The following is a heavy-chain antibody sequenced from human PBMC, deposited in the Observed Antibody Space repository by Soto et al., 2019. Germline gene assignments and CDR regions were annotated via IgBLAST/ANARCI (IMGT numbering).Heavy chain of an antibody. D-gene: IGHD3-16*02. V-gene: IGHV4-59*08. CDR1: GGSISSYY. Sequence: SETLSLTCTVSGGSISSYYWSWIRQPPGKGLEWIGHIYYSGSTNYNPSLKSRVTISVDTSKNQFSLKLSSVTAADTAVYYCARLGPAHDYVWGSYRSEDAFDIWGQGTMVTVSS. CDR2: IYYSGST. CDR3: ARLGPAHDYVWGSYRSEDAFDI. J-gene: IGHJ3*02.